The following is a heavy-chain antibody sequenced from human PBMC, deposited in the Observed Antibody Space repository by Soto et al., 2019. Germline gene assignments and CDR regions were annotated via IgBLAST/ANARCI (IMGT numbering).Heavy chain of an antibody. CDR3: ARFEQQLVAGFDP. Sequence: ASVKVSCKASGYTFTNYALHWVRQAPGQRLEWMGWINPVNGNAKYSQKFQGRVTITRDTSATTAYMELSSLRSEDTAVYYCARFEQQLVAGFDPWGQGTRVTVSS. CDR1: GYTFTNYA. D-gene: IGHD6-13*01. CDR2: INPVNGNA. J-gene: IGHJ5*02. V-gene: IGHV1-3*01.